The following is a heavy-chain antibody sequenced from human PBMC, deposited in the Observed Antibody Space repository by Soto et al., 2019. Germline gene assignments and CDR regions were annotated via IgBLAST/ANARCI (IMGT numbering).Heavy chain of an antibody. CDR2: INSDGSST. D-gene: IGHD2-15*01. CDR3: VRTSLVVAAATREDY. V-gene: IGHV3-74*01. J-gene: IGHJ4*02. CDR1: GFTFSSYW. Sequence: EVQLVESGGGLVQPGGSLRLSCAASGFTFSSYWMHWLRQAPGKGLVWVSRINSDGSSTSYAGSVKGRFTISRDNAKNTLYLQMNSLRAEDSAVYYCVRTSLVVAAATREDYWGQGTLVTVSS.